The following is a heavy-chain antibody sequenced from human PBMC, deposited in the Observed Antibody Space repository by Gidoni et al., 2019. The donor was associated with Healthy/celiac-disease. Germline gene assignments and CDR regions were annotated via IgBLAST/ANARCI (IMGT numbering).Heavy chain of an antibody. CDR1: GGSISSSSYY. CDR2: IYYSGST. CDR3: ARLADSSGYLGDYYGMDV. Sequence: QLQLQESGPGLVQPSETLSLPCTVSGGSISSSSYYWGWIRQPPGKGLEWIGSIYYSGSTYYNPSLKSRVTISVDTSKNQLSLKLSSVTAADTAVYYCARLADSSGYLGDYYGMDVWGQGTTVTVSS. J-gene: IGHJ6*02. V-gene: IGHV4-39*01. D-gene: IGHD3-22*01.